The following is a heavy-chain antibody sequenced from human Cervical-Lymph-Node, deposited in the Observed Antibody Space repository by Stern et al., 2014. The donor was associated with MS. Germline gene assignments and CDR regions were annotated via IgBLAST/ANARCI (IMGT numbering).Heavy chain of an antibody. CDR3: ARGRDVFGVVIGGY. CDR2: ISYDGVTE. CDR1: GFTFSTFV. Sequence: VQLVESGGGVVQPGRSLRLSCEASGFTFSTFVLHWVRQAPGKGLAWVAVISYDGVTEHYADSVKGRFTIARDNFRNTLHLQMNSLRPEDTAVYYWARGRDVFGVVIGGYWGQGTLVTVSS. D-gene: IGHD3-3*01. J-gene: IGHJ4*02. V-gene: IGHV3-30*03.